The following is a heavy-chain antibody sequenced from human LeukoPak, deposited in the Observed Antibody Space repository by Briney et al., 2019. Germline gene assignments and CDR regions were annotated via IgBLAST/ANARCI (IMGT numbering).Heavy chain of an antibody. CDR2: IYYSGST. J-gene: IGHJ4*02. CDR1: GGSISSYY. D-gene: IGHD3-3*01. Sequence: SETLSLTCTVSGGSISSYYWSWIRQPPGKGLEWIGYIYYSGSTNYNPSLKSRVTISVDTSKNQFSLKLSSVTAADTAVYYCARYYDFWSGYKYYFDYWGQGTLVTVSS. V-gene: IGHV4-59*08. CDR3: ARYYDFWSGYKYYFDY.